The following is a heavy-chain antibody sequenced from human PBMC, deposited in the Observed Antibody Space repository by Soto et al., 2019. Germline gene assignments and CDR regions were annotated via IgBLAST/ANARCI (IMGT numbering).Heavy chain of an antibody. V-gene: IGHV4-4*07. CDR1: GGSISSYY. CDR3: ARDQYDFRSGSYYYAMEV. Sequence: SETLSLTCTVSGGSISSYYWSWIRQPAGKGLEWIGRIYTSGSTNYNPSLKSRVTMSVDTSRDQVSLRLRSVTRADTAVYYCARDQYDFRSGSYYYAMEVWGQGTKVTAP. CDR2: IYTSGST. J-gene: IGHJ6*02. D-gene: IGHD3-3*01.